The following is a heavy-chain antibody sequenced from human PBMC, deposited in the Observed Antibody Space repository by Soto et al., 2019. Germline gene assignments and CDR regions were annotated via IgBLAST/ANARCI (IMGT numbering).Heavy chain of an antibody. CDR1: GYTFTHFG. V-gene: IGHV1-18*01. CDR2: VSAYNGNT. CDR3: ARDVPASGVATLDY. J-gene: IGHJ4*02. D-gene: IGHD3-3*01. Sequence: QAQLVQSGPEVKKPGASVKVSCKASGYTFTHFGISWVRQAPGQGLEWIGWVSAYNGNTNFPQNFQGRLTLTTDTSTNTAYMELRGPTSGDTAFYYCARDVPASGVATLDYWGQGTLVTVSS.